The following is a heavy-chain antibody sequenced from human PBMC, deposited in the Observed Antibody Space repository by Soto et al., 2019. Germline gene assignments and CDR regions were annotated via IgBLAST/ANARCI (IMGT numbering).Heavy chain of an antibody. Sequence: PGGSLRLSCAASGFTFSSYAMSWVRQAPGKGLEWVSAISGSGGSTYYADSVKGRFTISRDNSKNTLYLQMNGLRAEDTAVYYCARRRGSGSYYNSLYLWGRGTLVTVSS. CDR3: ARRRGSGSYYNSLYL. J-gene: IGHJ2*01. CDR1: GFTFSSYA. V-gene: IGHV3-23*01. CDR2: ISGSGGST. D-gene: IGHD3-10*01.